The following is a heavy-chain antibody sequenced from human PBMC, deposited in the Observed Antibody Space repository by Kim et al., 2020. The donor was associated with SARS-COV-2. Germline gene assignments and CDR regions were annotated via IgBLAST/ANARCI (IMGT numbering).Heavy chain of an antibody. CDR3: ARVRKQWLTYYYYYGMDV. Sequence: KGRLTISRDNAKNSLYLQMNRLRAEDTALYYCARVRKQWLTYYYYYGMDVWGQGTTVTVSS. D-gene: IGHD6-19*01. J-gene: IGHJ6*02. V-gene: IGHV3-20*03.